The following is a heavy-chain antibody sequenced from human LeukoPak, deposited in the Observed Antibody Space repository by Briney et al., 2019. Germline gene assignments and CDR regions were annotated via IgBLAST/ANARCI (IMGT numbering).Heavy chain of an antibody. CDR3: AKGNRGSSWYETLAFDY. CDR2: ISGSGGST. V-gene: IGHV3-23*01. D-gene: IGHD6-13*01. Sequence: GGSLRLSCAASGFTFSTFSINWVRQAPGKGLEWVSAISGSGGSTYYADSVKGRFTISRDNSKNTLYLQMNSLRAEDTALYYCAKGNRGSSWYETLAFDYWGQGTLVTVSS. CDR1: GFTFSTFS. J-gene: IGHJ4*02.